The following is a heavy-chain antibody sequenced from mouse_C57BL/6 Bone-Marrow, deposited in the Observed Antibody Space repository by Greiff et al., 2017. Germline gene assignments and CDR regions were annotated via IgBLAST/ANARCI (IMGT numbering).Heavy chain of an antibody. J-gene: IGHJ3*01. CDR1: GYTFTSYW. V-gene: IGHV1-55*01. D-gene: IGHD3-2*02. CDR2: IYPGSGST. CDR3: ARDSSAYLPVAY. Sequence: QVQLQQPGAELVKPGASVKMSCKASGYTFTSYWITWVKQRPGQGLEWIGDIYPGSGSTNYNEKFKSKATLTVDTSSSTAYMQLSSLTSEDSAVYYGARDSSAYLPVAYWGQGTLVTVSA.